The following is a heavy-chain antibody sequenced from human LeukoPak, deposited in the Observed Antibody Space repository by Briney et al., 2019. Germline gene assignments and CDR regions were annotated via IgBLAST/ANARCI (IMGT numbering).Heavy chain of an antibody. Sequence: PSQTLSLTCTVSGGSISSGSYYWSWIRQPAGKGLEWIGRIYTSGSTNYNPSLKSRVTISVDTSKNQFSLKLSSVTAADTAVYYCAREAYYYDSSGYLNWFDPWGRGTLVTVSS. CDR2: IYTSGST. J-gene: IGHJ5*02. CDR1: GGSISSGSYY. V-gene: IGHV4-61*02. D-gene: IGHD3-22*01. CDR3: AREAYYYDSSGYLNWFDP.